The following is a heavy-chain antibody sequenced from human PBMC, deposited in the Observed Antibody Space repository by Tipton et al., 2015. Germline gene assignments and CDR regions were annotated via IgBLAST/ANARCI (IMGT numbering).Heavy chain of an antibody. CDR3: AAMSSYYYDAMDV. CDR2: IYYSGRT. Sequence: TLSLTCTVSGGSISGGGYYWTWIRQHPGKGLEWIGYIYYSGRTNYNPSLESRVTISVDTSKNQFSLKLSSVTAADTAVYYCAAMSSYYYDAMDVWGQGTTVTVSS. CDR1: GGSISGGGYY. D-gene: IGHD5/OR15-5a*01. V-gene: IGHV4-61*08. J-gene: IGHJ6*02.